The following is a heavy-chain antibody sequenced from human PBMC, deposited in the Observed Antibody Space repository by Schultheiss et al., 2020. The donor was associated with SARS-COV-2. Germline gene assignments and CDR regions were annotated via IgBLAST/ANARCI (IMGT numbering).Heavy chain of an antibody. D-gene: IGHD6-25*01. CDR3: HSSGDYFDY. CDR2: ISSSGSTI. CDR1: GFTFSDYY. Sequence: GESLKISCAASGFTFSDYYMSWIRQAPGKGLEWVSYISSSGSTIYYADSVKGRFTISRDNAKNSLYLQMNSLRAEDTAVYYCHSSGDYFDYWGQGTLVTVSS. V-gene: IGHV3-11*01. J-gene: IGHJ4*02.